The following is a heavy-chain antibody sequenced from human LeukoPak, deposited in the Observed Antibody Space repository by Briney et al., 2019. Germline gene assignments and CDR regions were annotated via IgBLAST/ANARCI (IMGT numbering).Heavy chain of an antibody. V-gene: IGHV3-74*01. CDR3: ARDAVDTANAV. CDR1: GFTFSNYM. J-gene: IGHJ6*02. CDR2: INSDGSIT. D-gene: IGHD5-18*01. Sequence: GGSLRLSCAASGFTFSNYMMHWVRQAPGKGLVWVSHINSDGSITSYADSVKGRFTISRDNAKNTLYLQMNSLRAEDTAVYYCARDAVDTANAVWGQGTTVTVSS.